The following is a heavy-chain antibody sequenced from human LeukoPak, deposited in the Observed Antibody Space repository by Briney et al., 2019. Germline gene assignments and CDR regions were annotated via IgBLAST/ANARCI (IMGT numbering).Heavy chain of an antibody. CDR2: INPNSGGT. CDR3: ARRVAAAGTHWFDP. J-gene: IGHJ5*02. CDR1: GYTFTGYY. D-gene: IGHD6-13*01. Sequence: ASVKVSCKASGYTFTGYYMHWVRQAPGQGLEWMGRINPNSGGTNYAQKFQGRVTMTRDTSISTAYMELSRLRSDDTAVYYCARRVAAAGTHWFDPWGQRTLVTVSS. V-gene: IGHV1-2*06.